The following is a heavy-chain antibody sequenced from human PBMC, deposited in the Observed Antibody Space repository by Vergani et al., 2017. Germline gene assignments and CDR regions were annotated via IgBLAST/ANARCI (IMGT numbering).Heavy chain of an antibody. V-gene: IGHV1-2*06. Sequence: QVQLVQSGAEVKKPGASVKVPCKASGYPFTGHYMHWVRQAPGEGLEWMGRINPKSGSTNDAQKIQGRVTMARDTSFSTAYLQWSSLKASDTAMYYCERGIVVVPAAIWPYYFDYWGQGSLVTVSS. J-gene: IGHJ4*02. D-gene: IGHD2-2*02. CDR1: GYPFTGHY. CDR3: ERGIVVVPAAIWPYYFDY. CDR2: INPKSGST.